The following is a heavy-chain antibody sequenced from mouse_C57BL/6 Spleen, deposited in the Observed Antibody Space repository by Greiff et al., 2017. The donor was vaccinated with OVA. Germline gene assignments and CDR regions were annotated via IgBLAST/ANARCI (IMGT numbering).Heavy chain of an antibody. CDR3: TTIEGITTVVATKNY. J-gene: IGHJ2*01. V-gene: IGHV14-1*01. D-gene: IGHD1-1*01. CDR1: GFNIKDYY. CDR2: IDPEDGDT. Sequence: VQLQQSGAELVRPGASVKLSCTASGFNIKDYYMHWVKQRPEQGLEWIGRIDPEDGDTEYAPKFQGKATMTADTSSNTAYLQLSSLTSEDTAVYYCTTIEGITTVVATKNYWGQGTTLTVSS.